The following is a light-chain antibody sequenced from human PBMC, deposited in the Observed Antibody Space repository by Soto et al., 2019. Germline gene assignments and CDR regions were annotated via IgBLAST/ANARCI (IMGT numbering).Light chain of an antibody. V-gene: IGKV1-17*03. CDR3: LQHNSYPLT. Sequence: DIQMTQSPVTLSASVGDRVTITCRASQSIGNYVAGFQQKPGKVVKRLIYAASSLPSGAPSRFSGCGSGTEFTLPIRSLQPEDFATYYCLQHNSYPLTVGGGTTVDIK. J-gene: IGKJ4*01. CDR2: AAS. CDR1: QSIGNY.